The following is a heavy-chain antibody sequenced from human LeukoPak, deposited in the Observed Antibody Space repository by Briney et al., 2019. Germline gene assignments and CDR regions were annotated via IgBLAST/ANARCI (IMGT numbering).Heavy chain of an antibody. CDR3: AAARGGDY. D-gene: IGHD3-10*01. CDR1: GFTFSSYS. J-gene: IGHJ4*02. CDR2: ISSGSSTI. V-gene: IGHV3-48*01. Sequence: GGSLRLSCAASGFTFSSYSMNWVRQAPGKGLEWVSYISSGSSTIYYADSVKGRFTISRDNAKNSLYLQMNSLRAEDTAVYYCAAARGGDYWGQGTLVTVSS.